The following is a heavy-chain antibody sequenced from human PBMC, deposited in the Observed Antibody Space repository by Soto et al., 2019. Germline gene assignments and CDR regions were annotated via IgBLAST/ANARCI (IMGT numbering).Heavy chain of an antibody. D-gene: IGHD1-7*01. CDR3: ANHPPPGYGNYVFDY. V-gene: IGHV3-30*18. CDR2: ISNDGDNK. J-gene: IGHJ4*02. Sequence: QVQLVESGGGVVQPGRSLRLSCAASGFTFSRYDIHWVRQAPGKGLEWVALISNDGDNKYYADSVKGRFTISRDNSKNTLYLQMDSLRAEDTAVYYCANHPPPGYGNYVFDYWGQGTLVTVSS. CDR1: GFTFSRYD.